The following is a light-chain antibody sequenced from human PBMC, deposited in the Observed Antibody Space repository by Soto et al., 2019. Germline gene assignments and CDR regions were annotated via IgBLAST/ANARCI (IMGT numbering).Light chain of an antibody. J-gene: IGKJ1*01. Sequence: DIEMTQSPTSWTASVGESVGSSCRASQRISNLLNWYQQKPGKAPKLLIHTASSLQTGVPSRFTGSGSGTDFSLTINSLQPEDFATYYCQESYTTLWRFGERTKEDI. CDR3: QESYTTLWR. V-gene: IGKV1-39*01. CDR2: TAS. CDR1: QRISNL.